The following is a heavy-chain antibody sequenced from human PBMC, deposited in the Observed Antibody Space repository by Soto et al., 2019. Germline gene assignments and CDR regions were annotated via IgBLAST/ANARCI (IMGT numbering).Heavy chain of an antibody. V-gene: IGHV4-34*01. CDR3: ARAGVVGATALDY. J-gene: IGHJ4*02. Sequence: PSETLSLTCAVYGGSFSGYYWTWIRQPPGTGLEWIGEINHSGSTNYNPSLKSRVTISVDRSKNQFSLKLSSVTAADTAVYYCARAGVVGATALDYWVQGTLVTVSS. D-gene: IGHD1-26*01. CDR1: GGSFSGYY. CDR2: INHSGST.